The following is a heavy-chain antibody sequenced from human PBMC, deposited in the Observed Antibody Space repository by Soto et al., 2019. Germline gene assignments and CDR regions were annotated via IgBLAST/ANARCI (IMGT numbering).Heavy chain of an antibody. D-gene: IGHD4-17*01. CDR1: LFIVSDNY. Sequence: EVRLVQSGGGLVQPGGSLRLSCAASLFIVSDNYMSWVRQAPGKGLEWVSLIYSGGGTDYAESVKGRFTISRDNSKNTLYLQMTSLKDEDTGIYYCATRMTTAPYWGQGTVVTVSS. J-gene: IGHJ4*02. V-gene: IGHV3-66*01. CDR2: IYSGGGT. CDR3: ATRMTTAPY.